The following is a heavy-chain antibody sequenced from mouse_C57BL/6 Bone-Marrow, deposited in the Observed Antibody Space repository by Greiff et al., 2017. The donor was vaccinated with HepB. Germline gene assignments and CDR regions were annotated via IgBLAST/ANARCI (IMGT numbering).Heavy chain of an antibody. CDR2: SRNKANDYTT. V-gene: IGHV7-1*01. D-gene: IGHD2-5*01. CDR1: GFTFSDFY. J-gene: IGHJ1*03. Sequence: EVQVVESGGGLVQSGRSLRLSCATSGFTFSDFYMEWVRQAPGKGLEWIAASRNKANDYTTEYSASVKGRFIVSRDTSQSILYLQMNALRAEDTAIYYCARDAHYSNYHWYFDVWGTGTTVTVSS. CDR3: ARDAHYSNYHWYFDV.